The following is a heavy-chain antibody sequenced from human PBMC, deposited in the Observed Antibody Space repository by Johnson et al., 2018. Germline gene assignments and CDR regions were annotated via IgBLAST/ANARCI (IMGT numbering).Heavy chain of an antibody. D-gene: IGHD3-10*01. J-gene: IGHJ3*02. CDR2: IYSIGTT. Sequence: EVQLLEAGGGLVQPGGSLRLSCAASGFTVSSKYMSWVRQAPGKGLEWVSVIYSIGTTYYAVSVKGRFTIFRDKSKHTAYLQMNSLRPEDTAVYYCEGRKGVGLVHSGRAPLAFDIWGQGTMVTVSS. V-gene: IGHV3-66*02. CDR3: EGRKGVGLVHSGRAPLAFDI. CDR1: GFTVSSKY.